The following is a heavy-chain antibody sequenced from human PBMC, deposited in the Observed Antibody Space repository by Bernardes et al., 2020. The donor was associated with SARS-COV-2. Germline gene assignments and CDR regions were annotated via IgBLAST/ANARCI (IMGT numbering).Heavy chain of an antibody. CDR3: ARGRGCSGGNCYSSTSG. D-gene: IGHD2-15*01. J-gene: IGHJ4*02. Sequence: SLRLSCAASGFTFSSYSMNWVRQAPGKGLEWVSSISSSSGYIYYADSVKGRFTISRDNAKNSLYLQMNSLRAEDTAVYYCARGRGCSGGNCYSSTSGWGQGTLVTVSS. V-gene: IGHV3-21*01. CDR2: ISSSSGYI. CDR1: GFTFSSYS.